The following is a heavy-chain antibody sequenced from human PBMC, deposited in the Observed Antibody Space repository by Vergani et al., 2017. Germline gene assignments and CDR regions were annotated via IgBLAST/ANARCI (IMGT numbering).Heavy chain of an antibody. V-gene: IGHV3-30-3*01. CDR1: GFTFGDHG. CDR3: VRDQVTMLRGSDALDI. CDR2: ISYDGTNK. D-gene: IGHD3-10*01. J-gene: IGHJ3*02. Sequence: QVQLVESGGGVVQPGRSLRLSCAASGFTFGDHGIHWVRRAPGKGLECVALISYDGTNKYYTNSVRGRFTISRDNSKSTLFLQMNNLQTEDTAMYYCVRDQVTMLRGSDALDIWGQGTMVTVSS.